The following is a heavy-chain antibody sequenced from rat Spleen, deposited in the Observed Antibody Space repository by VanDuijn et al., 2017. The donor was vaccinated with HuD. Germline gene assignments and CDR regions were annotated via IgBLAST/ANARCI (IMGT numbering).Heavy chain of an antibody. CDR3: VTWGLDY. V-gene: IGHV5-31*01. CDR1: GFTFNNYW. J-gene: IGHJ2*01. CDR2: ITDTGDTT. D-gene: IGHD2-1*01. Sequence: EVQLVESGGGLVQPGRSLKLSCVASGFTFNNYWMTWIRQAPGKGLEWVASITDTGDTTYYPDSVKGRFTISRDNAKSTLYLQMNSLRSEDTATYYCVTWGLDYWGQGVMVTVSS.